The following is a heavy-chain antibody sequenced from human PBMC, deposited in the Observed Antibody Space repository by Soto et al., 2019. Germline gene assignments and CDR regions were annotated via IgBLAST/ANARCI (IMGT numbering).Heavy chain of an antibody. Sequence: QVQLVESGGGVVQPGRSLRLSCAASGFTFSHYAIHWVRQAPGKGLEWVAVVSYDGTTKYYADSVKGRFTISRDNSKNTLFLQMNSLGPEETGVYYGAKGDPVAGPFDYWGQGTLVTVSS. CDR2: VSYDGTTK. CDR1: GFTFSHYA. D-gene: IGHD6-19*01. V-gene: IGHV3-30*04. J-gene: IGHJ4*02. CDR3: AKGDPVAGPFDY.